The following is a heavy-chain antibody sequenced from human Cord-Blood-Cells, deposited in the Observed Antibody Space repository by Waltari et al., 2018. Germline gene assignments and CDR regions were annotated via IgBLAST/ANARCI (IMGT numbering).Heavy chain of an antibody. CDR3: ARDLAGTSWFDP. Sequence: QVQLQESGPGLVKPSETLSLTCTVTGGSISRYYWSWIRQPPGKGLEWIGYIYYSGSTNYNPSLKSRVTISVDTSKNQFSLKLSSVTAADTAVYYCARDLAGTSWFDPWGQGTLVTVSS. J-gene: IGHJ5*02. CDR2: IYYSGST. V-gene: IGHV4-59*01. D-gene: IGHD6-19*01. CDR1: GGSISRYY.